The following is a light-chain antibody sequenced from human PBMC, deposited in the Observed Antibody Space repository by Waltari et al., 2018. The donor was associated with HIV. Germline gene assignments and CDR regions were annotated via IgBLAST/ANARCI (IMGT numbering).Light chain of an antibody. CDR3: CSYAGSSTWV. V-gene: IGLV2-23*02. J-gene: IGLJ3*02. CDR1: SSDVGGYNL. Sequence: VSGSPGQSITISCTGTSSDVGGYNLVSWYQQHPGKAPKLMIHDVIKRPSGVSTRFSGSKSGNTASMTISGLQADDEADYYCCSYAGSSTWVFGGGTKLTVL. CDR2: DVI.